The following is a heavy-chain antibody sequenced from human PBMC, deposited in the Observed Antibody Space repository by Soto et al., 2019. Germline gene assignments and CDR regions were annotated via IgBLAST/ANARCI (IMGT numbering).Heavy chain of an antibody. Sequence: TSQTMSLSCSVLGGSITRYYRSCVRQPTGKGLEWIGDIYYSGSTNYNPSLKSRVTISVDTSKNQFSLKLSSVTAAATAVYYCAREVPVDTAMQRHYGMDVGGQGTRVTVSS. V-gene: IGHV4-59*01. J-gene: IGHJ6*02. CDR3: AREVPVDTAMQRHYGMDV. CDR1: GGSITRYY. CDR2: IYYSGST. D-gene: IGHD5-18*01.